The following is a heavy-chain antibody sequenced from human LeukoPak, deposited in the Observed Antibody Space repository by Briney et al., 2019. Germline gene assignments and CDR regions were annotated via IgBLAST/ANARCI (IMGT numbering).Heavy chain of an antibody. V-gene: IGHV2-26*01. Sequence: ESGPTLVNPTETLTLTCTVSGFSLSNARMGVSWIRQPPGKALEWLAHIFSNDEKSHSTSLKSRLTISRDTSKSQVVLTMTNMDPVDTATYYCARYYGSGSFDYWGQGTLVTVSS. CDR1: GFSLSNARMG. J-gene: IGHJ4*02. CDR2: IFSNDEK. D-gene: IGHD3-10*01. CDR3: ARYYGSGSFDY.